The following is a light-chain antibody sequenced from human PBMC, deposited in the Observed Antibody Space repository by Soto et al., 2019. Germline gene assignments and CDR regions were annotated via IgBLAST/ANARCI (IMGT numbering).Light chain of an antibody. Sequence: EIKMTQSPSSLSASVGERVTITCRASQSIRSYLNWYQQKLGKAPKLXIYAASSLQSGVRSRFSGSGSGTDFTLTISSLQPEDFATYYCQQSYSTPLTFGGGTKVDIK. CDR1: QSIRSY. CDR2: AAS. V-gene: IGKV1-39*01. J-gene: IGKJ4*01. CDR3: QQSYSTPLT.